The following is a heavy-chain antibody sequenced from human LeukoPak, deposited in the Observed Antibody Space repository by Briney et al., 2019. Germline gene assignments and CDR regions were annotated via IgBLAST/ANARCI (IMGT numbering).Heavy chain of an antibody. J-gene: IGHJ4*02. Sequence: SETLSLTCTVSGGSISSYYWSWIRQSPGKGLEWIGYIYYSGSTNYNPSLKSRVTISVDTSKNQFSLKLSSVTAADTAVYYCARAGGSWFPTIDYWGQGTLVTVSS. CDR3: ARAGGSWFPTIDY. CDR2: IYYSGST. CDR1: GGSISSYY. V-gene: IGHV4-59*01. D-gene: IGHD6-13*01.